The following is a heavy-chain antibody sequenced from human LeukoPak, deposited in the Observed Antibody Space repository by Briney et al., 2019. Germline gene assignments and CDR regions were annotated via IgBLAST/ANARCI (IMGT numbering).Heavy chain of an antibody. CDR2: IYYSGST. J-gene: IGHJ4*02. CDR3: ARHGARYSGYDYYFDY. V-gene: IGHV4-39*01. D-gene: IGHD5-12*01. Sequence: SETLSLTCTVSGGSISSSSYYWGWIRQPPGKGLEWIGSIYYSGSTYYNPSLKSRVTISVDTSKNQFSLKLSSVTAADTAVFYCARHGARYSGYDYYFDYWGQGTLVTVSS. CDR1: GGSISSSSYY.